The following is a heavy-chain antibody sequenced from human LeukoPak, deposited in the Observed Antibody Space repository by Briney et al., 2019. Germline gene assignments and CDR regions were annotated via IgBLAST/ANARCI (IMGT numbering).Heavy chain of an antibody. V-gene: IGHV3-23*01. D-gene: IGHD1-26*01. J-gene: IGHJ4*02. CDR2: INKNGAEM. Sequence: GGSLRLSCVASGFIFRDYAMGWVRQAPGKGLEWVATINKNGAEMFYADSVKGRFTISRDNSKNTLNMHLRSLRADDTAVYYCAKHDRWELHDYCFDYWGQGTLVTASS. CDR1: GFIFRDYA. CDR3: AKHDRWELHDYCFDY.